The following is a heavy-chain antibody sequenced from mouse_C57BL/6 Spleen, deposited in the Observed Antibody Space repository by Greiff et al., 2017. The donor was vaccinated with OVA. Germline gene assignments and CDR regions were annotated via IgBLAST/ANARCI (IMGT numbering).Heavy chain of an antibody. CDR2: IDPNSGGT. CDR3: ARAYGSSYRDYAMDY. J-gene: IGHJ4*01. CDR1: GYTFTSSW. D-gene: IGHD1-1*01. V-gene: IGHV1-72*01. Sequence: VQLQQPGAELVKPGASVKLSCKASGYTFTSSWMHWVKQRPGRGLEWIGRIDPNSGGTKYTEKFKSQATLTVDNTSSTAYMQLNSLTSADSAVYDYARAYGSSYRDYAMDYWGQGTSVTVSS.